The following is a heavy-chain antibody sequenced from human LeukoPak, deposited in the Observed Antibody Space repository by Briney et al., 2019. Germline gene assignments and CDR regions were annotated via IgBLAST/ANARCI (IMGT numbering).Heavy chain of an antibody. CDR2: INPNSGGT. V-gene: IGHV1-2*04. CDR1: GYTFTGYY. Sequence: ASVKVSCKASGYTFTGYYMHWVRQAPGQGLEWMGWINPNSGGTNYAQKFQGWVTMTRDTSISTAYMELSRLRSDDTAVYYCARDKSIAAAGELDYWGQGTLVTVSS. J-gene: IGHJ4*02. CDR3: ARDKSIAAAGELDY. D-gene: IGHD6-13*01.